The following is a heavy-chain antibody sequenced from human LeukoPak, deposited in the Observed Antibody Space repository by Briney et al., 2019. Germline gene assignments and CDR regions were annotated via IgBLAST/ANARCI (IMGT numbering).Heavy chain of an antibody. CDR2: INPSGGSA. Sequence: ASVKVSCKAYGYTFNSYYIHWVRQAPGQGLEWMGIINPSGGSASYAQKFQGRVTMTIDTSTSTVYMELSSLRSEDTAVYYCARDRGYSGYDFDYWAREPWSPSPQ. V-gene: IGHV1-46*02. CDR3: ARDRGYSGYDFDY. J-gene: IGHJ4*02. D-gene: IGHD5-12*01. CDR1: GYTFNSYY.